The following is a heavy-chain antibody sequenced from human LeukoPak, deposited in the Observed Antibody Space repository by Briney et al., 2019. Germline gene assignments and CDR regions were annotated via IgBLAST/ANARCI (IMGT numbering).Heavy chain of an antibody. CDR2: VYNSGST. Sequence: SETLSLICSISGDYISNSNYYWGWIRQPPGKGLEWIGRVYNSGSTNYNPSLKSRVTMSVGTSKYQFSLKLRSVTAADTAVYYCAGVANYRSGERLDYWGQGTLVTVSS. CDR3: AGVANYRSGERLDY. V-gene: IGHV4-39*07. CDR1: GDYISNSNYY. D-gene: IGHD4/OR15-4a*01. J-gene: IGHJ4*02.